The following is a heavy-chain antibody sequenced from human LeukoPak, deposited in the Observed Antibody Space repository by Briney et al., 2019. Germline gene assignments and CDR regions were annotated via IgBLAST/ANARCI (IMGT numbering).Heavy chain of an antibody. CDR1: GFTFSSYS. Sequence: TGGSLRLSCAASGFTFSSYSMNWVRQAPGKGLEWVSSISSSSSYIYYADSVKGRFTISGDNAKNSLYLQMNSLRAEDTAVYYCAREVSGYGPPKLWGQGTLVTVSS. CDR2: ISSSSSYI. V-gene: IGHV3-21*01. D-gene: IGHD5-12*01. CDR3: AREVSGYGPPKL. J-gene: IGHJ4*02.